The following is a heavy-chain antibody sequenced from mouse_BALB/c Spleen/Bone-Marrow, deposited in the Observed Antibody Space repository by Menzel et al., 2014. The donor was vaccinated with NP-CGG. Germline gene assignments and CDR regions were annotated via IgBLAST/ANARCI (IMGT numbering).Heavy chain of an antibody. D-gene: IGHD5-1*01. CDR2: INPSNGGT. CDR3: TRLPH. Sequence: QVQLQQSGAELVKPGAPVKLSCKASGYTFTSYYMYWVKQRPGQGLEWIGEINPSNGGTNFNEKFKSRATLTVDKSSSTAYMQLSSLTSEDSAVYYCTRLPHWGQGTSVTVSS. J-gene: IGHJ4*01. V-gene: IGHV1S81*02. CDR1: GYTFTSYY.